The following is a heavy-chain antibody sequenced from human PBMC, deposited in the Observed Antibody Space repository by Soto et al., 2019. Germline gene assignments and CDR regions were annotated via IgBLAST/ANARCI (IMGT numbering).Heavy chain of an antibody. CDR2: ISSGGDTI. CDR3: ARDNSPRKLDK. J-gene: IGHJ4*02. D-gene: IGHD6-6*01. Sequence: PGGSPRLSCAASGFTFSSYEMNWVRQAPGKGLEWVSYISSGGDTIYYADYVKARFTIYRDNAKNSLYLKMNSLRAEDTAIYYCARDNSPRKLDKWGQG. CDR1: GFTFSSYE. V-gene: IGHV3-48*03.